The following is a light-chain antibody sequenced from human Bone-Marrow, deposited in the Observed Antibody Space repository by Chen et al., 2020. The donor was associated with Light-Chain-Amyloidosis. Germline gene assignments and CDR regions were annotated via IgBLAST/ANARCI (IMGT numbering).Light chain of an antibody. J-gene: IGLJ3*02. CDR1: SSDVGGYNY. V-gene: IGLV2-14*01. CDR2: DVS. CDR3: SSYTSSSTPLV. Sequence: QSALTQPASVSGSPGQSITISCTGPSSDVGGYNYVSWYQQHPGKAPKLMIYDVSNRPSGVSNLFSGSKSGNTASLTISGLQAEDEADYYCSSYTSSSTPLVFGGGTKLTVL.